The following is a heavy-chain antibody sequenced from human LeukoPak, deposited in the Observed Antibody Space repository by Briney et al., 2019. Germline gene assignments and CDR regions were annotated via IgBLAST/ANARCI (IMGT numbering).Heavy chain of an antibody. Sequence: ASVKVSCKASGYAFTGSYLHWVRQAPGQGLRWMGWINPNSGGTNYAQNFQGRVTMTRDTSISTAYMVLRGLRSDDTAVYYCASMLQIVTTDPFDIWGQGTMVTVSS. CDR1: GYAFTGSY. J-gene: IGHJ3*02. CDR2: INPNSGGT. D-gene: IGHD5-12*01. V-gene: IGHV1-2*02. CDR3: ASMLQIVTTDPFDI.